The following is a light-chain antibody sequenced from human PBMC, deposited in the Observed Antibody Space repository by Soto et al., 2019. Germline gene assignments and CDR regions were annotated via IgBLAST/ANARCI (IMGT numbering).Light chain of an antibody. CDR2: DAS. CDR3: QQRSNFIT. J-gene: IGKJ5*01. CDR1: QSVSSY. Sequence: IVLTQSAATVSLSPGERATLSCRASQSVSSYLAWYQQKPGQAPRLLIYDASNRATGIPARFSGSGSGTDFTLTISSLESEDFAVYYCQQRSNFITFGQGTRLEI. V-gene: IGKV3-11*01.